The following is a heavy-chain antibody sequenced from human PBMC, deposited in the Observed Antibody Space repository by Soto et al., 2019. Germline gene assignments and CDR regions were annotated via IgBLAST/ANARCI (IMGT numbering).Heavy chain of an antibody. D-gene: IGHD2-8*01. J-gene: IGHJ4*02. V-gene: IGHV3-33*01. Sequence: GGSLRLSCAASGFTFSSYAMHWVRQAPGKGLEWVAVIYYDGSNKYYIDSVKGRFTISRDNSKNTLYLQMNSLRAEDTAVYYCARPFCTNGVCYYYFDYWGQGTLVTVSS. CDR3: ARPFCTNGVCYYYFDY. CDR2: IYYDGSNK. CDR1: GFTFSSYA.